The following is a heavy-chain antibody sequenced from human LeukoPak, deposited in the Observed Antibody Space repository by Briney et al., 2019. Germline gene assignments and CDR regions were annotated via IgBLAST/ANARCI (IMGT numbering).Heavy chain of an antibody. D-gene: IGHD2-2*01. Sequence: GGSLRLSCTASGFTFGDYAMSWVRQAPGKGQEWVGFIRSKAYSGTTEYAASVKGRFTISRDDSKSIAYLQMNSLNTEDTALYYCARRDCTSTSCSNNWFDPWGQGTLVTVSS. V-gene: IGHV3-49*04. J-gene: IGHJ5*02. CDR1: GFTFGDYA. CDR2: IRSKAYSGTT. CDR3: ARRDCTSTSCSNNWFDP.